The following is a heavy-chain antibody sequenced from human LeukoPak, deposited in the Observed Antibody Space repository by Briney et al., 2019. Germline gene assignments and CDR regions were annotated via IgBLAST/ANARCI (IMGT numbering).Heavy chain of an antibody. V-gene: IGHV3-30*18. CDR1: GFTFNRCG. J-gene: IGHJ5*02. D-gene: IGHD6-19*01. Sequence: GRSLRLSCAGSGFTFNRCGMHWVRQAPGKGLEWVAVIVYDGRLQYYTDSVKGRFTISRDNSKNTLFLQMNSLRAEDTAVYYCAKDFASGWSHNWFDPWGQGTLVTVSS. CDR2: IVYDGRLQ. CDR3: AKDFASGWSHNWFDP.